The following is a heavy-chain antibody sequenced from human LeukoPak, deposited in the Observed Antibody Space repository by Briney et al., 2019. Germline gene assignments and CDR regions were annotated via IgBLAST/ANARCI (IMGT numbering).Heavy chain of an antibody. J-gene: IGHJ5*02. CDR3: ARQAVRSSTSCYNPESWFDP. CDR2: IYYSGST. D-gene: IGHD2-2*02. V-gene: IGHV4-39*01. Sequence: SETLSLTCTVSGGSISSSSYYWGWIRQPPGKGLEWIGSIYYSGSTYYNPSLKSRVTISVDTSKNQFSLKLSSVTAADTAVYYCARQAVRSSTSCYNPESWFDPWGQGTLVTVSS. CDR1: GGSISSSSYY.